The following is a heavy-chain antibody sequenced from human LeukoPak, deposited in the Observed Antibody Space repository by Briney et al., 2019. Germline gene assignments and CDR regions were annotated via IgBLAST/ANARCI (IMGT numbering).Heavy chain of an antibody. CDR1: GYTFTSYY. V-gene: IGHV1-46*01. D-gene: IGHD2-15*01. J-gene: IGHJ3*02. CDR3: ARGGFIGYCSGGSCYTQNAFDI. CDR2: INPSGGST. Sequence: ASVKVSCKASGYTFTSYYMHWVRQAHGQGLEWMGIINPSGGSTSYAQKFQGRVTMTRDTSTSTVYMELSSLRSEDTAVYYCARGGFIGYCSGGSCYTQNAFDIWGQGTMVTVSS.